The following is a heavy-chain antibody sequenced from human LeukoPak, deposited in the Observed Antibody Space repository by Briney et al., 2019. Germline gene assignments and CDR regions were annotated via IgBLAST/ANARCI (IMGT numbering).Heavy chain of an antibody. CDR1: GYTFTSYD. D-gene: IGHD3-3*01. CDR3: ARGRWEILRVVIRHNWFDP. CDR2: MNPNSGNT. J-gene: IGHJ5*02. V-gene: IGHV1-8*01. Sequence: ASVKVSCKASGYTFTSYDINWVRQATGQGLEWMGWMNPNSGNTGYAQKFQGRVTMTRKTSISTAYMELSSLRAEDTAVYYCARGRWEILRVVIRHNWFDPGGQGTLVTVSS.